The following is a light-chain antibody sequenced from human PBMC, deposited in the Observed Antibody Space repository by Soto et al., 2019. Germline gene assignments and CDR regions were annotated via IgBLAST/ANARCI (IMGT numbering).Light chain of an antibody. J-gene: IGKJ1*01. V-gene: IGKV1-5*03. Sequence: DTQMTQSPSTLSASVGDRVTITCRASQSISSWLAWYQQRPGKAPKLLIYKASTLQSGVPSRFSGSGSGTEFILTISRLHPYDFATYYCQQYNYYPWTFGQGTKVDIK. CDR2: KAS. CDR1: QSISSW. CDR3: QQYNYYPWT.